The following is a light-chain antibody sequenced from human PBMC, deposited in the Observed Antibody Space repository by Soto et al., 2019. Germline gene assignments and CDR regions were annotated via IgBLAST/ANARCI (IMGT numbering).Light chain of an antibody. J-gene: IGKJ2*01. Sequence: EIVLTQSPGTLSLSPGERAILSCWASQAFTNNYLAWYQQRPGQAPRLLIFGASSRATGIPDRFSDSGYGKDLTLIICELEPADSAEYYCQQYGSTPYTFGPWTKVEI. V-gene: IGKV3-20*01. CDR2: GAS. CDR1: QAFTNNY. CDR3: QQYGSTPYT.